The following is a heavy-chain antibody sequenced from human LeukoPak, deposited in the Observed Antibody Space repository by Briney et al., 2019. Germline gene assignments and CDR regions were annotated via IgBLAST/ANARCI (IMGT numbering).Heavy chain of an antibody. D-gene: IGHD1-26*01. J-gene: IGHJ3*02. CDR1: GSTFSSYE. Sequence: PGGSLRLSWAASGSTFSSYEVNWVRQAPGKGLELVSYISSSGSTIYYADSVKGRFTISRDNAKNSLYLQMNSLRAEDTAVYYCAPLSGSYFGDDAFDIWGQWTMVTVSS. V-gene: IGHV3-48*03. CDR2: ISSSGSTI. CDR3: APLSGSYFGDDAFDI.